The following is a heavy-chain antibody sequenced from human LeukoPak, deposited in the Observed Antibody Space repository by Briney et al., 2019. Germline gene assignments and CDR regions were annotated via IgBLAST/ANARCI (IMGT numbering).Heavy chain of an antibody. V-gene: IGHV3-21*01. CDR1: GFTFSSYS. Sequence: PGGSLRLSCAASGFTFSSYSMNWVRQAPGKGLEWGSSISSSSRYIYYADSVKGRFTISRDNAKNSLYLQMNSLRAEDTAVYYCARDRRITMVRGVIEDYWGQGTLVTVSS. CDR2: ISSSSRYI. J-gene: IGHJ4*02. CDR3: ARDRRITMVRGVIEDY. D-gene: IGHD3-10*01.